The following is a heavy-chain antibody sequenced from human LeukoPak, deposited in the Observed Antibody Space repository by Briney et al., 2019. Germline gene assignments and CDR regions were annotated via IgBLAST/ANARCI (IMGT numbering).Heavy chain of an antibody. D-gene: IGHD1-1*01. CDR2: ITDSGGTT. J-gene: IGHJ4*02. CDR1: GFTFSSYA. V-gene: IGHV3-23*01. CDR3: AKLSWNDKGRFDY. Sequence: GGSLRLSCAASGFTFSSYAMSWVRQAPGKGLEWVSGITDSGGTTYYADSVKGRFTISRDNSKNTLYLQMNSLRAEDTAVYYCAKLSWNDKGRFDYWGQGTLVTASS.